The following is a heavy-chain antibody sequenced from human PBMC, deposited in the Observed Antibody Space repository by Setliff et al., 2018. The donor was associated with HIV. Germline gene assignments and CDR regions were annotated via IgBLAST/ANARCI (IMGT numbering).Heavy chain of an antibody. J-gene: IGHJ6*03. CDR3: ARWAGSSSWAGRGYYYYMDV. V-gene: IGHV7-4-1*02. Sequence: ASVKVSCKASGYTFMNFAMHWVRQAPGQGLEWMGWINTNTGNPMYPQDFTGRSVFTLDTSVSTAYLQISSLKAEDTAVYYCARWAGSSSWAGRGYYYYMDVWGKGTTVTVSS. CDR1: GYTFMNFA. D-gene: IGHD6-13*01. CDR2: INTNTGNP.